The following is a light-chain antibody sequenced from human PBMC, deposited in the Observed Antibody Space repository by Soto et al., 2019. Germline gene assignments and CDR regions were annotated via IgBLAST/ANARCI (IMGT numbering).Light chain of an antibody. Sequence: VLTHSPGTLSLSPGYRATLSFRASENVRTFVDWYQQKPGQAPRLLIYGASNRATDIPGRFSGSGSGTEFTLTISSLQSEDFAVYYCQHCNNWPYTFGQGTKVDIK. CDR1: ENVRTF. CDR2: GAS. V-gene: IGKV3-11*01. J-gene: IGKJ2*01. CDR3: QHCNNWPYT.